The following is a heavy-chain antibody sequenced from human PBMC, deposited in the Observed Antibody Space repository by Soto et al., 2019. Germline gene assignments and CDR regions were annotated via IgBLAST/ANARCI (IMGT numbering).Heavy chain of an antibody. Sequence: SGGSLRLSCAASGFTFSDHYMDWVRQAPGKGLEWVGRIRNKANSYTTEYAASVKGRFTISRDDSQSSLYLQMNSLKTEDTAVYYCSRAGILTTPYYFDHWGQGTLVTVSS. CDR1: GFTFSDHY. CDR2: IRNKANSYTT. V-gene: IGHV3-72*01. D-gene: IGHD4-4*01. J-gene: IGHJ4*02. CDR3: SRAGILTTPYYFDH.